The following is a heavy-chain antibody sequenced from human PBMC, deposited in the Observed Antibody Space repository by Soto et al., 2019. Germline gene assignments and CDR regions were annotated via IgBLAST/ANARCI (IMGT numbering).Heavy chain of an antibody. CDR1: GFTFSSYA. V-gene: IGHV3-23*01. Sequence: TGGSLRLSCAASGFTFSSYAMSWVRQAPGKGLEWVSAISGSGGSTYYADSVKGRFTISRDNSKNTLYLQMNSLRAEDTAVYYCAKYGSGSYYRYFQHWGQGTLVTVSS. CDR2: ISGSGGST. J-gene: IGHJ1*01. D-gene: IGHD3-10*01. CDR3: AKYGSGSYYRYFQH.